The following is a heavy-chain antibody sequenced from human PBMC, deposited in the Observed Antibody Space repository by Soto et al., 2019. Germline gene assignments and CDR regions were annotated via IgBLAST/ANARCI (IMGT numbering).Heavy chain of an antibody. D-gene: IGHD2-15*01. Sequence: QVQLVQSGSEVKKPGASVKVSCKASGYTFTNYGMSWVRQAPGPGLEWMGWISAYNGNTNHAQNFQGRVTMTTDTSTNTAYMELRSLRSDDTAVYYCARCDCSVGSCYSCWHFDLWGRGALVTVSS. CDR3: ARCDCSVGSCYSCWHFDL. CDR1: GYTFTNYG. CDR2: ISAYNGNT. J-gene: IGHJ2*01. V-gene: IGHV1-18*01.